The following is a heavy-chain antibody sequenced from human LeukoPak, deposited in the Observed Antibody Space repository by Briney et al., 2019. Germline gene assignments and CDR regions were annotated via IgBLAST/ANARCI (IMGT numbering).Heavy chain of an antibody. CDR3: ARLGSTFDI. CDR2: IFYSGGS. D-gene: IGHD2-2*01. Sequence: KPSETLSLTCTVSGGSISSYYWTWIRQPPGKGLEWLGYIFYSGGSNYNPSLKSRVTISVDTSKNHFSLKLSSVTAADTAVYYCARLGSTFDIWGQGTMVTVSS. V-gene: IGHV4-59*08. CDR1: GGSISSYY. J-gene: IGHJ3*02.